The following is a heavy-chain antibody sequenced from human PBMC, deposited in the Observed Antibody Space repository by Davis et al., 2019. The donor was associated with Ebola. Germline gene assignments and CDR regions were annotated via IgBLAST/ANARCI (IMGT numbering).Heavy chain of an antibody. CDR2: ISYDGSNK. D-gene: IGHD1-26*01. V-gene: IGHV3-30*18. J-gene: IGHJ4*02. Sequence: GGSLRLSCAASGFTVSSNYMSWVRQAPGKGLEWVAVISYDGSNKYYADSVKGRFTISRDNSKNTLYLQMNSLRAEDTAVYYCAKAGHCGNYCSFDSWGQGTLVTVSS. CDR3: AKAGHCGNYCSFDS. CDR1: GFTVSSNY.